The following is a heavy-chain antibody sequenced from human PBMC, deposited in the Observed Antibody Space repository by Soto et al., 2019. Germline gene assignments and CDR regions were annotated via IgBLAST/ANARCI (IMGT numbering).Heavy chain of an antibody. CDR3: ARDRVVAAAREPDY. CDR1: GFTFSSYS. J-gene: IGHJ4*02. Sequence: ESGGGLVKPGGSLRLSCAASGFTFSSYSMNWVRQAPGKGLEWVSSISSSSSYIYYADSVKGRFTISRDNAKNSLYLQMNSLRAEDTAVYYCARDRVVAAAREPDYWGQGTLVTVSS. CDR2: ISSSSSYI. V-gene: IGHV3-21*01. D-gene: IGHD6-13*01.